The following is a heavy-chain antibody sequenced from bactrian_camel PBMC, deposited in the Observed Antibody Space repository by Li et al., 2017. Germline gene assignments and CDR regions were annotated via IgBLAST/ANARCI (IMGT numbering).Heavy chain of an antibody. Sequence: HVQLVESGGGLVQPGGSLRLSCAASGLASSGYYRSWIRQGPGKELEWVASIFTFSASAYYADSVKGRFTISYDNAKNKLYLQMNSLKSEDAAVYYCASDLSGDGGYYDTLNHFGFWGQGTQVTVS. J-gene: IGHJ6*01. CDR2: IFTFSASA. CDR3: ASDLSGDGGYYDTLNHFGF. CDR1: GLASSGYY. V-gene: IGHV3-2*01. D-gene: IGHD2*01.